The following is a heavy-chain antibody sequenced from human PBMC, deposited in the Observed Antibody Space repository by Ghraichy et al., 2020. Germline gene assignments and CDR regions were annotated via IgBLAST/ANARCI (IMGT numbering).Heavy chain of an antibody. V-gene: IGHV3-48*01. J-gene: IGHJ6*02. CDR3: ARASAVVRFYYYAALDV. Sequence: LSLTCAASGFTLSSYSINWVRQAPGKGLEWISYITSSGKFISYADSVKGRFTVSRDNARNALYLQMNSLRGEDTAVYFCARASAVVRFYYYAALDVWGQGTTVTVSS. CDR2: ITSSGKFI. CDR1: GFTLSSYS. D-gene: IGHD4-23*01.